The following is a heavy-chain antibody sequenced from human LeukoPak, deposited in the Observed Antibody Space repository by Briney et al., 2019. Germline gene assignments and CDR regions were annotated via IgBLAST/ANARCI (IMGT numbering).Heavy chain of an antibody. D-gene: IGHD3-22*01. CDR1: GYSFTSYW. CDR3: ARITYYYDSSGCYYYYYYMDV. J-gene: IGHJ6*03. Sequence: GESLKISCKGSGYSFTSYWIGWVRQMPGKGLEWMGIIYPGDSDTRYSPSFQGQVTISADKSISTAYLQWSSLKASDTAMYYCARITYYYDSSGCYYYYYYMDVWGKGTTVTVSS. CDR2: IYPGDSDT. V-gene: IGHV5-51*01.